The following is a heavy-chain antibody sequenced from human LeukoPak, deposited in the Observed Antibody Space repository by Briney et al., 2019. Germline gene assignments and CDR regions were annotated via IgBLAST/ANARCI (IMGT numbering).Heavy chain of an antibody. J-gene: IGHJ6*02. CDR1: GGSFSGCY. CDR2: INHSGST. V-gene: IGHV4-34*01. CDR3: ARGPDFWSGPITPPYYYGMDV. D-gene: IGHD3-3*01. Sequence: SETLSLTCAVYGGSFSGCYWSWIRQPPGKGLEWIEEINHSGSTNYNPSLKSRVTISVDTSKNQFSLKLSSVTAADMAVYYCARGPDFWSGPITPPYYYGMDVWGQGTTVTVSS.